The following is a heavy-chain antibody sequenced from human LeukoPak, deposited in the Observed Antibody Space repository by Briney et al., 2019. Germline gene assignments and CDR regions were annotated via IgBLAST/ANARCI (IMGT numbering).Heavy chain of an antibody. J-gene: IGHJ2*01. V-gene: IGHV4-59*12. CDR2: IHNTGIT. D-gene: IGHD3-16*01. CDR1: GGSISGYY. Sequence: SDTLSLTCTVSGGSISGYYWSWIRQPPGERLEWIGYIHNTGITDYNPSLKSRVTISVDPSKNQFSLYLGSTTAADTAVYHCARVRQAGGPWFFDLWGRGTLITVSS. CDR3: ARVRQAGGPWFFDL.